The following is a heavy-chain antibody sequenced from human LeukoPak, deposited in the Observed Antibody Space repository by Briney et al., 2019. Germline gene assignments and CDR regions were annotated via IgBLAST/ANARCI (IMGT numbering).Heavy chain of an antibody. J-gene: IGHJ4*02. CDR3: AGLVGRYSSGLYYYYFDY. CDR1: GGSFSGYY. Sequence: SETLSLTCAVYGGSFSGYYWSWIRQPPGKGLEWIGEINHSGSTNYNPSLKSRVTISVDTSKNQFFLNLSSVTAADTAVYYCAGLVGRYSSGLYYYYFDYWGQGTLVTVSS. D-gene: IGHD3-22*01. CDR2: INHSGST. V-gene: IGHV4-34*01.